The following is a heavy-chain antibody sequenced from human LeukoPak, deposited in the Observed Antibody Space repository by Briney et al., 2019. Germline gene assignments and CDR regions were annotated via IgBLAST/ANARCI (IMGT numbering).Heavy chain of an antibody. Sequence: SETLSLTCTVSGGSISSYYWSWIRQPPGKGLEWIGYIYTSGSTYYNPSLKSRVTISVDTSKNQFSLKLSSVTAADTAVYYCARRPTYYYYMDVWGKGTTVTVSS. V-gene: IGHV4-4*09. CDR2: IYTSGST. J-gene: IGHJ6*03. CDR3: ARRPTYYYYMDV. CDR1: GGSISSYY.